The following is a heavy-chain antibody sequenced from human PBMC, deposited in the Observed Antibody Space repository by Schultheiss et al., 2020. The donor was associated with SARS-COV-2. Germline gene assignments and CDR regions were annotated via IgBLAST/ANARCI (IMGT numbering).Heavy chain of an antibody. Sequence: ASVKVSCKASGYTFTSYAMNWVRQAPGQGLEWMGWINPNSGGTNYAQKFQGRVTMTRDTSISTAYMELSRLRSDDTAVYYCARDLEMATTPYGMDVWGHGTTVTVSS. CDR2: INPNSGGT. J-gene: IGHJ6*02. D-gene: IGHD5-24*01. CDR3: ARDLEMATTPYGMDV. CDR1: GYTFTSYA. V-gene: IGHV1-2*02.